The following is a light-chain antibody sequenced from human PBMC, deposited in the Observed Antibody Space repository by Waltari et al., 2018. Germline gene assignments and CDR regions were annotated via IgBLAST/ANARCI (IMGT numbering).Light chain of an antibody. CDR1: QRVSRW. V-gene: IGKV1-5*03. CDR3: QHYSTYSWT. Sequence: IQMTQYPSPLPASVGDTVTMTCRASQRVSRWLAWYQQKPGKAPKLLIYKTSTLESGVPSRFSGSGSGTEFSLTISSLQPDDFATYYCQHYSTYSWTFGQGTKLEIK. CDR2: KTS. J-gene: IGKJ1*01.